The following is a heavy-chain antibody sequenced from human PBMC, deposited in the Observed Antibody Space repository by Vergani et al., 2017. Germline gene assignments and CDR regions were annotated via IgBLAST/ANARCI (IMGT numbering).Heavy chain of an antibody. D-gene: IGHD3-9*01. J-gene: IGHJ4*02. CDR3: ARLGLRYDILTGSVFVY. CDR1: GGPISSYY. CDR2: IYYSGST. Sequence: QVQLQESGPGLVKPSETLSLPFTVFGGPISSYYWSRIPQPPGKGLGWIGYIYYSGSTNYNPSLKSRITISVDTSNNQFSLKLSAVTAADTAVYYCARLGLRYDILTGSVFVYWGQATLIAVSS. V-gene: IGHV4-59*01.